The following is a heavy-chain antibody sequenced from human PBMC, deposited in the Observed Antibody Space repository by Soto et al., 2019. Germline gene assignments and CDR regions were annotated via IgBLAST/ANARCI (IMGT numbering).Heavy chain of an antibody. CDR1: GFTFSDHC. Sequence: QVELVESGGGLVQPGGSLRLSCTASGFTFSDHCMSWIRQAPGKGLEWVSYISSTGGAIHYADSVKGRFTISRDNAKNSLYLQMNTLRAEDTAVYYCARLEFSIDYYYYYMDVWGKGTTVTVSS. D-gene: IGHD1-1*01. J-gene: IGHJ6*03. CDR2: ISSTGGAI. CDR3: ARLEFSIDYYYYYMDV. V-gene: IGHV3-11*01.